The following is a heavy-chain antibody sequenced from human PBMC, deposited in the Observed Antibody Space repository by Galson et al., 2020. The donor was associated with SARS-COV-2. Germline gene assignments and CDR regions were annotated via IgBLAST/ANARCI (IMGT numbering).Heavy chain of an antibody. J-gene: IGHJ6*02. CDR1: GFTFSSYS. D-gene: IGHD3-9*01. Sequence: GGSLRLSCAASGFTFSSYSMNWVRQAPGKGLEWVSSISSSSSYIYYADSVKGRFTISRDNAKNSLYLQMNSLRAEDTAVYYCARRYDILTYYYYYGMDVWGQGTTVTVSS. V-gene: IGHV3-21*01. CDR2: ISSSSSYI. CDR3: ARRYDILTYYYYYGMDV.